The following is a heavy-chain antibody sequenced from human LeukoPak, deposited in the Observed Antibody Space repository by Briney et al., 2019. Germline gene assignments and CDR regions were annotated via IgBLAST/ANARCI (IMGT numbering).Heavy chain of an antibody. D-gene: IGHD3-10*01. V-gene: IGHV1-18*01. J-gene: IGHJ6*02. CDR3: AREDILWFGETNYYGMDV. CDR1: GYTFTSYG. CDR2: ISAYNGNT. Sequence: ASVKVSCKASGYTFTSYGISWVRQAPGQGLEWMGWISAYNGNTNYAQKLQGRVTMTTDTSPSTAYMELRSLRSDDTAVYYCAREDILWFGETNYYGMDVWGQGTTVTVSS.